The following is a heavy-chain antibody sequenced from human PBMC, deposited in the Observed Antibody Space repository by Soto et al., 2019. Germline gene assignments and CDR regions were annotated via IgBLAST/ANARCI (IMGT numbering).Heavy chain of an antibody. CDR3: SHGYYQYFES. D-gene: IGHD5-18*01. CDR1: GVTLTNVW. J-gene: IGHJ4*02. V-gene: IGHV3-15*07. Sequence: EVQLVESGGGLVKPGGSLRLSCAVSGVTLTNVWMNWVRQAPGKGPEWVGRIKSKTDGGTADYAAPVKGRFTILRDDSENTLYLQMNSLKTDDTAVYYCSHGYYQYFESWGQGTLVTVSS. CDR2: IKSKTDGGTA.